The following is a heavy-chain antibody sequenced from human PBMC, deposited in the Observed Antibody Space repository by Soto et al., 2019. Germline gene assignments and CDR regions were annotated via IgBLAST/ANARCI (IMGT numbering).Heavy chain of an antibody. J-gene: IGHJ4*02. CDR3: AKQLRGSGWYPLDS. Sequence: PGGSLRLSCTASGFSLSSSGMHWVRQAPGKGLEWLAVSSFDGTQQFYGDPVKGRFTVSRDNSNNTLYLEMNSLRTEDTAVYYCAKQLRGSGWYPLDSWGQGIPVIVTS. CDR1: GFSLSSSG. V-gene: IGHV3-30*18. D-gene: IGHD6-19*01. CDR2: SSFDGTQQ.